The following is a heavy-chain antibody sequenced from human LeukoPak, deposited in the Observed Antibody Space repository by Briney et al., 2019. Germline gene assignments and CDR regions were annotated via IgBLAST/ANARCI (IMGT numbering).Heavy chain of an antibody. J-gene: IGHJ4*02. CDR3: ARAPVPAAKDY. V-gene: IGHV4-39*07. CDR1: GGSISSGSYY. Sequence: SETLSLTCTVSGGSISSGSYYWGWIRQPPGKGLEWIGSIYHSGSTYYNPSLKSRVTISVDTSKNQFSLKLSSVTAADTAVYYCARAPVPAAKDYWGQGTLVTVSS. CDR2: IYHSGST. D-gene: IGHD2-2*01.